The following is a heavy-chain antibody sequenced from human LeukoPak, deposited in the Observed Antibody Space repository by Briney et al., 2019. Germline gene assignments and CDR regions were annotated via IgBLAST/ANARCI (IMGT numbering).Heavy chain of an antibody. CDR1: GYTFSNYY. D-gene: IGHD2-8*01. CDR3: ARHVSSSNEDY. V-gene: IGHV1-2*02. Sequence: ASVKVSCKASGYTFSNYYMHWVRQAPGQGLEWMGWINPSSGGTNFAQKFQGRVTMTRDTSISTAYMELHGLRSDDTAEYYCARHVSSSNEDYWGQGTLVTVSS. J-gene: IGHJ4*02. CDR2: INPSSGGT.